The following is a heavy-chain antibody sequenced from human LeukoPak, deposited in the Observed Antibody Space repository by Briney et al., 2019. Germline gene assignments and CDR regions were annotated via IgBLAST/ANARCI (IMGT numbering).Heavy chain of an antibody. V-gene: IGHV3-7*01. J-gene: IGHJ4*02. CDR3: ARGLPYYDV. Sequence: GGSLRLSCAASGLTFSTYWMSWVRQAPGKGLEWVANIKVDGSEKYYVDSVKGRFTISRDNAKNSLYLQMNSLRAEDTAVYYCARGLPYYDVWGQGTLVTVSS. CDR1: GLTFSTYW. CDR2: IKVDGSEK. D-gene: IGHD3-10*02.